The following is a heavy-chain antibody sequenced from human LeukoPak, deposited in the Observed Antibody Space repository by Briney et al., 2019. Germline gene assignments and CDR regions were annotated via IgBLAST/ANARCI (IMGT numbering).Heavy chain of an antibody. CDR1: GFTVSDNY. CDR2: IYSGGST. Sequence: GGSLRLSCAASGFTVSDNYMSWVRQAPGKGLEWVSVIYSGGSTYYADSVKGRFTISRDTSKNMLYLQVNSLRAEDTAVYYCARVSGYSYEYRWYFDLWGRGTLVTVSS. V-gene: IGHV3-66*01. D-gene: IGHD5-18*01. CDR3: ARVSGYSYEYRWYFDL. J-gene: IGHJ2*01.